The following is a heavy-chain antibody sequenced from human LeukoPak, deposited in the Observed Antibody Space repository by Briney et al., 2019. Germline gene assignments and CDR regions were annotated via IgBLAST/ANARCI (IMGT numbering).Heavy chain of an antibody. CDR1: GYTFTGYY. D-gene: IGHD1-1*01. CDR3: ATELGTPSRPEDWFDP. V-gene: IGHV1-2*06. J-gene: IGHJ5*02. CDR2: INPNSGGT. Sequence: ASVKVSCKASGYTFTGYYMHWVRQAPGQGLEWMGRINPNSGGTNYARKFQGRVTMTRDTSISTAYMELSRLRSDDTAVYYCATELGTPSRPEDWFDPWGQGTLVTVST.